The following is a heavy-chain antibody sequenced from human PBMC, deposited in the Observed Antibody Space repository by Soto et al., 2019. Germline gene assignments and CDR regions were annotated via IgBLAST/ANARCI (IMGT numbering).Heavy chain of an antibody. V-gene: IGHV3-48*03. Sequence: GGSLRLSCAASGFNFNTYHMNWVRQAPGKGLEWVSYIHSGGIRLYYADSVKGRFTISRDNAKNSLFLQMNSLRAEDTAVYYCARDGTTGTTNYHYAMDVWGQGTTVTF. D-gene: IGHD4-4*01. CDR1: GFNFNTYH. CDR2: IHSGGIRL. J-gene: IGHJ6*02. CDR3: ARDGTTGTTNYHYAMDV.